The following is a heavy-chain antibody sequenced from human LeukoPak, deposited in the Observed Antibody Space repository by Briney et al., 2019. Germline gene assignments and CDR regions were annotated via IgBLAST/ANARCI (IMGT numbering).Heavy chain of an antibody. D-gene: IGHD3-22*01. J-gene: IGHJ4*02. Sequence: GSLRLSCAASGFTFSSFGMSWVRQAPGKGLEWVSAISGSGGSTYYADSVKGRFTISRDNSKNTLYLQMNSLRAEDTAAYYCAKATYYYDSSEVYWGQGTLVTVSS. CDR2: ISGSGGST. V-gene: IGHV3-23*01. CDR1: GFTFSSFG. CDR3: AKATYYYDSSEVY.